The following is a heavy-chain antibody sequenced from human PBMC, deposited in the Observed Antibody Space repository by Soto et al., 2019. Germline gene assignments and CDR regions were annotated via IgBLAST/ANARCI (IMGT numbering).Heavy chain of an antibody. D-gene: IGHD3-16*01. CDR3: ANDLTDYRGPVYY. V-gene: IGHV3-30*18. CDR1: GFTFSSYG. Sequence: GGSLRLSCAASGFTFSSYGMHWVRQAPGKGLEWVAVISYDGSNKYYADSVKGRFTISRDNSKNTLYLQMNSLRAEDTAVYYCANDLTDYRGPVYYWGRGTLVTVSS. CDR2: ISYDGSNK. J-gene: IGHJ4*02.